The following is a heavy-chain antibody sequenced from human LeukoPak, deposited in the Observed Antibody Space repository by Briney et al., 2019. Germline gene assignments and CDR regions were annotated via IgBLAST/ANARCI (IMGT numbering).Heavy chain of an antibody. V-gene: IGHV4-4*09. CDR3: ARLPDYGDYSYYFDY. CDR2: IYTSGST. Sequence: SETLSLTCTVSGGSISSYYWSWIRQPPGKGLEWIGYIYTSGSTNYNPSLKSRVTISVDTSKNQFSLKLSSVTAADTAVYYCARLPDYGDYSYYFDYWGQGTLVTVSS. CDR1: GGSISSYY. J-gene: IGHJ4*02. D-gene: IGHD4-17*01.